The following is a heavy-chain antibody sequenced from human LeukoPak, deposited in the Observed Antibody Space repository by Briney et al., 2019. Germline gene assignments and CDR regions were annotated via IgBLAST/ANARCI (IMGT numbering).Heavy chain of an antibody. Sequence: PSETLSLTCTVSGASISPYYWNWIRQPAGKGLEWIGRLYPSGSSDYNPSLKSRDSISVGTSNNQFSLRVTSVTAADTAIYYCARDLSGSLYFDYWGQGILVTVSA. CDR2: LYPSGSS. J-gene: IGHJ4*02. CDR1: GASISPYY. V-gene: IGHV4-4*07. D-gene: IGHD3-10*01. CDR3: ARDLSGSLYFDY.